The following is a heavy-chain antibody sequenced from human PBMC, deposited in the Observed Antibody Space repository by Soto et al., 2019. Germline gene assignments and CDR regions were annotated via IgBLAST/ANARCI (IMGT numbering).Heavy chain of an antibody. V-gene: IGHV1-3*01. J-gene: IGHJ4*02. CDR2: INAGNGNT. D-gene: IGHD5-18*01. CDR3: ARAEDTAMGRLDY. CDR1: GYTFTSYA. Sequence: GASVKVSCKASGYTFTSYAMHWVRQAPGQRLEWMGWINAGNGNTKYSQKFQGRVTITRDTSASTAYMELSSLRSEDTAVYYCARAEDTAMGRLDYWGQGTLVTVSS.